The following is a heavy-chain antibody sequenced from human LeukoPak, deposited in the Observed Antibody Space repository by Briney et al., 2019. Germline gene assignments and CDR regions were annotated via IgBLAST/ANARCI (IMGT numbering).Heavy chain of an antibody. CDR3: ARGSTEMATGHNWFDP. CDR2: MNPNSGNT. J-gene: IGHJ5*02. CDR1: GYTFTSYD. Sequence: GASVKVSCKASGYTFTSYDINWVRQATGQGLELMGWMNPNSGNTGYAQKFQGRVTMTRNTSISTAYMELSSLRSEDTAVYYCARGSTEMATGHNWFDPWGQGTLVTVSS. V-gene: IGHV1-8*01. D-gene: IGHD5-24*01.